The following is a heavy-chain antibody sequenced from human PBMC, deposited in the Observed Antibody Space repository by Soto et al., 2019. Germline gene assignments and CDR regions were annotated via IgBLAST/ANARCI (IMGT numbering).Heavy chain of an antibody. CDR2: IYPGDSDT. CDR1: GYSFTNYL. V-gene: IGHV5-51*01. J-gene: IGHJ6*02. D-gene: IGHD5-12*01. Sequence: PGESLKISFRGSGYSFTNYLIGWVRQMPGKGLEWMGVIYPGDSDTRYSPSFQGQVTVSVEKFINTAYLQWSSLKASDSATYYCARHSLRKYYYGMDVWGQGTTVTVCS. CDR3: ARHSLRKYYYGMDV.